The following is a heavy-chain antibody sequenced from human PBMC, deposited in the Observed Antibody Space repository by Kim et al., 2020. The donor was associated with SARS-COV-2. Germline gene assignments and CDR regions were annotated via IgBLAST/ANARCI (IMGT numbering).Heavy chain of an antibody. Sequence: SETLSLTCTVSGGSISSGGYYWSWIRQHLGKGLEWIGYIYYSGSTYYNPSLKSRVTISVDTSNNQFSLKLSSVTAADTAVYYCARPYGSGSYYAFDIWGQGTVVTVSS. D-gene: IGHD3-10*01. J-gene: IGHJ3*02. CDR1: GGSISSGGYY. V-gene: IGHV4-31*03. CDR3: ARPYGSGSYYAFDI. CDR2: IYYSGST.